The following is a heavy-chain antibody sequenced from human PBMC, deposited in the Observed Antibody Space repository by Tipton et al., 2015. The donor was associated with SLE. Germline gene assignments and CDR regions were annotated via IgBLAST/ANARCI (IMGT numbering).Heavy chain of an antibody. CDR3: ARVRVDTAMGVFDF. V-gene: IGHV1-18*04. CDR1: GYTFTDYY. D-gene: IGHD5-18*01. CDR2: INTYNGNT. Sequence: QLVQSGAEVKKPGASVKVSCKASGYTFTDYYMNWVRQAPGQGLEWVGRINTYNGNTNYAQKLQGRVTMTSDTSTSTAYMELRSLRSDDTAIYYCARVRVDTAMGVFDFWGQGTLVTVSS. J-gene: IGHJ4*02.